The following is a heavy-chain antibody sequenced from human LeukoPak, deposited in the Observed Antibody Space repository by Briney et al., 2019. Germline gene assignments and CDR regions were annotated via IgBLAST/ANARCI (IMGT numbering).Heavy chain of an antibody. J-gene: IGHJ4*02. Sequence: GGSLRLSCAASGFTFSSYAMSWVRQAPGKGLEWVSTISGSGDGTYYADSVKGRFTISRDNSKNTLHLQINSLRAEDTAVYYCATYWRQFDYWGQGTLVTVSS. CDR2: ISGSGDGT. CDR3: ATYWRQFDY. CDR1: GFTFSSYA. V-gene: IGHV3-23*01. D-gene: IGHD2-21*01.